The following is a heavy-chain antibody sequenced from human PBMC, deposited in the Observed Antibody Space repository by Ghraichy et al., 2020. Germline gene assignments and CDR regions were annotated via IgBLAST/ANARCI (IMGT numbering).Heavy chain of an antibody. V-gene: IGHV4-59*01. D-gene: IGHD3-10*01. CDR2: IYYSGST. CDR1: GGSISSYY. J-gene: IGHJ5*02. CDR3: ARGGKGVTKWFGGTWDWFDP. Sequence: SETLSLTCTVSGGSISSYYWSWIRQPPGKGLEWIGYIYYSGSTNYNPSLKSRVTISVDTSKNQFSLKLSSVTAADTAVYYCARGGKGVTKWFGGTWDWFDPWGQGTLVTVSS.